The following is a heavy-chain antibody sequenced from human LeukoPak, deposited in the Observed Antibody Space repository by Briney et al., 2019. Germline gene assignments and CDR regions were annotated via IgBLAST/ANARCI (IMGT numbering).Heavy chain of an antibody. CDR2: IKSKTDGGTT. V-gene: IGHV3-15*01. J-gene: IGHJ4*02. D-gene: IGHD3-10*01. Sequence: GGSLRLSCAASGFTFNNAWMNWVRQAPGKGLEWVGLIKSKTDGGTTDYAAPVKGRFTISGDDSENTVYLQMNSLKTEDTAVYFCATSPGFWATSPFDYWGQGTQAIISS. CDR1: GFTFNNAW. CDR3: ATSPGFWATSPFDY.